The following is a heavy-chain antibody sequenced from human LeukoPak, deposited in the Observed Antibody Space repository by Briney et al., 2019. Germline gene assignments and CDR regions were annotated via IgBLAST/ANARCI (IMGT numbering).Heavy chain of an antibody. CDR3: ASTIFGVFKGWFDP. CDR1: DGSISSFY. D-gene: IGHD3-3*01. V-gene: IGHV4-4*07. CDR2: IYTSGST. J-gene: IGHJ5*02. Sequence: SETLSLTRTVSDGSISSFYWSWIRQHAGKGPEWIGRIYTSGSTNYNPSLKSRVTMSVDMSKNQFSLKLSPVTAADTAVYYCASTIFGVFKGWFDPWGQGTLVTVSS.